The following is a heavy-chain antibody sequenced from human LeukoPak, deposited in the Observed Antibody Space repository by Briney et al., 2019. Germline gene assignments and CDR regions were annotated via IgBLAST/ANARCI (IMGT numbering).Heavy chain of an antibody. CDR3: AANPDEMATITYDY. CDR2: IYYSGST. CDR1: GGSISSYY. D-gene: IGHD5-24*01. J-gene: IGHJ4*02. Sequence: NPSETLSLTCTVSGGSISSYYWSWIRQPPGKGLEWIGYIYYSGSTNYNPSLKSRVTISVDTSKNQFSLKLSSVTAADTAVYYCAANPDEMATITYDYWGQGTLVTVSS. V-gene: IGHV4-59*01.